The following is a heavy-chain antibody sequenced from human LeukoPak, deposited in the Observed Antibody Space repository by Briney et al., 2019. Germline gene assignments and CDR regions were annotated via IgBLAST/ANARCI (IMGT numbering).Heavy chain of an antibody. CDR1: GFTFSSYN. J-gene: IGHJ4*02. CDR3: ARDLSRIHLWSNPYFDY. Sequence: PGGSLRLSCAASGFTFSSYNMHWVRQAPGKGLEGVAFIRYDGRDKYYADSVKGGFTISRDNSKNTVYMQMNSVRHDDTAVYYCARDLSRIHLWSNPYFDYWGQGTLVTVSS. CDR2: IRYDGRDK. V-gene: IGHV3-30*02. D-gene: IGHD5-18*01.